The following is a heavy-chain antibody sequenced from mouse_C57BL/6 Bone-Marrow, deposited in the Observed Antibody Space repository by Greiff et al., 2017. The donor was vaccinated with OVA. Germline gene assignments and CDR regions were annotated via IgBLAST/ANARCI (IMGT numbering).Heavy chain of an antibody. CDR3: TREGLWSWFAY. CDR2: ISSGGDYI. CDR1: GFTFSSYA. J-gene: IGHJ3*01. V-gene: IGHV5-9-1*02. D-gene: IGHD1-1*02. Sequence: EVQGVESGEGLVKPGGSLKLSCAASGFTFSSYAMSWVRQTPEKRLEWVAYISSGGDYIYYADTVKGRFTISRDNARNPLYLQMSSLKSEDTAMYYCTREGLWSWFAYWGQGTLVTVSA.